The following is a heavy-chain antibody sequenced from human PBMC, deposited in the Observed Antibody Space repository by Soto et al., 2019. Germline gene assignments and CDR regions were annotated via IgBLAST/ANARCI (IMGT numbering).Heavy chain of an antibody. D-gene: IGHD6-6*01. J-gene: IGHJ6*02. CDR1: GYTLTELS. V-gene: IGHV1-24*01. Sequence: GASVKVSCKVSGYTLTELSMHWVRQAPGKGLEWMGGFDPEDGETIYAQKFQGRVTMTEDTSTDTAYMELSSLRSEDTAVYYCATPVHGRIAARPRYYYYYGMDVWGQGTTVTVSS. CDR2: FDPEDGET. CDR3: ATPVHGRIAARPRYYYYYGMDV.